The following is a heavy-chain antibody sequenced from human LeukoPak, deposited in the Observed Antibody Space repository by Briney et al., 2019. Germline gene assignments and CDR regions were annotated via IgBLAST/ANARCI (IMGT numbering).Heavy chain of an antibody. Sequence: PSETLSLTCAVSGYSISSGYYWGWIRQPPGKGLEWIGSIYHSGSTYYNPSLKSRVTISVDTSKNQFSLKVSSVTAADTAVYYCAREERIGRGVDYWGQGTLVTVSS. J-gene: IGHJ4*02. CDR2: IYHSGST. CDR3: AREERIGRGVDY. V-gene: IGHV4-38-2*02. CDR1: GYSISSGYY. D-gene: IGHD1-26*01.